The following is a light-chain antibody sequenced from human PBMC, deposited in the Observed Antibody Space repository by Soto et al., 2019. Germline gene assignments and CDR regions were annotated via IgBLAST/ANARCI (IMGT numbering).Light chain of an antibody. Sequence: DIQMTQSPSSLSASVGDTVTLTCRASQSVDNYLKWYQQKPGNAPGLLIYAASTLQSGVPSRFGGSGSRTDFNLTISNLQPEDFATYYYQHDLRPPLTFGPGTKVDIK. V-gene: IGKV1-39*01. CDR3: QHDLRPPLT. J-gene: IGKJ3*01. CDR1: QSVDNY. CDR2: AAS.